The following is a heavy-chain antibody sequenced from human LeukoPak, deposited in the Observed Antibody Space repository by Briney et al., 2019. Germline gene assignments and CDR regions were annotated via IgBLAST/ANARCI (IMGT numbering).Heavy chain of an antibody. CDR2: IWFDGSNQ. J-gene: IGHJ4*02. V-gene: IGHV3-33*01. CDR1: GFTFSSNG. D-gene: IGHD5-24*01. Sequence: PGGSLTLSCAASGFTFSSNGMHWVRQAPGKGLQWVAVIWFDGSNQYYADSVRGRFTISRDNSKNTLYLQMNGLRAEDTGLYYCARAIGSWGYNSLDYWGQGTLVTVSS. CDR3: ARAIGSWGYNSLDY.